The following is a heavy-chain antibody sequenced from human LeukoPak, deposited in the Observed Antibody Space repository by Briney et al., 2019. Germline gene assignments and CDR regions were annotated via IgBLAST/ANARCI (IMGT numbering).Heavy chain of an antibody. Sequence: GGSLRLSCAASGSTFSSYSMNWVREAPGKGLEWVSAISGSGGSTYYADSVKGRFTISRDNSKNTLYLQMNSLRAEDTAVYYCAKGFYCSSSTCLDYWGQGTLVTVSS. CDR2: ISGSGGST. V-gene: IGHV3-23*01. CDR1: GSTFSSYS. CDR3: AKGFYCSSSTCLDY. J-gene: IGHJ4*02. D-gene: IGHD2-2*01.